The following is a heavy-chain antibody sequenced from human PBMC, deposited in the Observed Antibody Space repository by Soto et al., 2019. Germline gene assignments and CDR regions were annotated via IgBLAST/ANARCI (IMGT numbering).Heavy chain of an antibody. CDR2: ISAYNGNT. V-gene: IGHV1-18*04. CDR3: ARERDSSGYYPGPFDY. Sequence: GASVKVSCKASGYTFTSYGISWVRQAPGQGLEWVGWISAYNGNTNYAQKLQGRVTMTTDTSTSTAYMELRSLRSDDTAVYYCARERDSSGYYPGPFDYWGQGTLVTVSS. CDR1: GYTFTSYG. J-gene: IGHJ4*02. D-gene: IGHD3-22*01.